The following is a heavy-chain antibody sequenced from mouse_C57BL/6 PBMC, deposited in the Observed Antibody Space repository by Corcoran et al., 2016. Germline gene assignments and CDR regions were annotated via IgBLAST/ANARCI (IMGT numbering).Heavy chain of an antibody. Sequence: QVQLQQSGPELVKPGASVKLSCKASGYTFTSYDINWVKQRPGQGLEWIGWIYPRDGSTYYNEKFKGKATLTVDKSSSTAYMLLSSLTSEDSAVYFCARRVTVVGYFDVWGTGTTVTVSS. D-gene: IGHD1-1*01. V-gene: IGHV1-85*01. CDR1: GYTFTSYD. CDR3: ARRVTVVGYFDV. J-gene: IGHJ1*03. CDR2: IYPRDGST.